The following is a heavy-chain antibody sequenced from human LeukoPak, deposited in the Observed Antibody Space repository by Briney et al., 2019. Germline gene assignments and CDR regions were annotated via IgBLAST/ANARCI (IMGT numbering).Heavy chain of an antibody. V-gene: IGHV4-30-4*08. J-gene: IGHJ4*02. Sequence: PSETLSPTCTVSGGSISSGDYYWSWIRQPPGKGLEWIGYIYYSGSTYYNPSLKSRVTISVDTSKNQFSLKLSSVTAADTAVYYCARTYYDFWSGYYTLFDYWGQGTLVTVSS. CDR2: IYYSGST. D-gene: IGHD3-3*01. CDR1: GGSISSGDYY. CDR3: ARTYYDFWSGYYTLFDY.